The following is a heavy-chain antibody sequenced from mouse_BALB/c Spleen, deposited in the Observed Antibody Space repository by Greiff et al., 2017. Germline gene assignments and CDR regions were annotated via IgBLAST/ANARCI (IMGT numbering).Heavy chain of an antibody. J-gene: IGHJ1*01. CDR2: IYPGNVNT. D-gene: IGHD1-1*01. CDR3: ATLDFITTVGV. CDR1: GYTFTSYY. V-gene: IGHV1S56*01. Sequence: VQVVESGPELVKPGASVRISCKASGYTFTSYYIHWVKQRPGQGLEWIGWIYPGNVNTKYNEKFKGKATLTADKSSSTAYMQLSSLTSEDSAVYFCATLDFITTVGVWGAGTTVTVSS.